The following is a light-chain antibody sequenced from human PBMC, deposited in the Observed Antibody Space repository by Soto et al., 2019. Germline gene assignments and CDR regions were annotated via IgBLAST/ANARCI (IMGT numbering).Light chain of an antibody. CDR1: QSVSNN. Sequence: EIVLTQSPATLSLSPGERATLSCRASQSVSNNLGWYQQKLGQAPRLLIYDASNRATDIPARFSGSGSGTDFTLTINSLEPEDFAVYYCQQRSNWPRTFGQGTKLEIK. V-gene: IGKV3-11*01. CDR2: DAS. CDR3: QQRSNWPRT. J-gene: IGKJ2*01.